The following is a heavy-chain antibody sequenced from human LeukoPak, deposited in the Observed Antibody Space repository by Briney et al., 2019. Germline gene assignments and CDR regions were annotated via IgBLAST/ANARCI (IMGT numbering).Heavy chain of an antibody. D-gene: IGHD3-22*01. CDR1: GFDYSTYA. V-gene: IGHV3-21*04. J-gene: IGHJ4*02. CDR3: ARYDSSGYPYFDY. Sequence: GGSLRLSCAASGFDYSTYAINWVRQAPGKGLEWVSSISTMSNYIFYGDSLKGRFTISRDNAKNSAYLQMNSLRAEDTAVYYCARYDSSGYPYFDYWGQGTLVTVSS. CDR2: ISTMSNYI.